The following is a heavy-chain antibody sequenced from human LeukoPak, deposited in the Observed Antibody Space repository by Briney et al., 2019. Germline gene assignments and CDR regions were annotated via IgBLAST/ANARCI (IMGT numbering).Heavy chain of an antibody. J-gene: IGHJ5*02. CDR2: IKQDGSEK. V-gene: IGHV3-7*01. Sequence: GGSLRLSCAASGFTFSSYWMRWVRQAPGKGLEWVANIKQDGSEKYYVDSVKGRFTISRDNAKNSPYLQMNSLRAEDTAVYYCARVITIFGVDGGWFDPWGQGTLVTVSS. CDR1: GFTFSSYW. CDR3: ARVITIFGVDGGWFDP. D-gene: IGHD3-3*01.